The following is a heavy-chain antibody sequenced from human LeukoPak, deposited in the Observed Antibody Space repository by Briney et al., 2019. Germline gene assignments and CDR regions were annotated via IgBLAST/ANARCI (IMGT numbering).Heavy chain of an antibody. CDR3: ARHEYSGSYYGLSWFDP. CDR1: GGSISSSGYY. D-gene: IGHD1-26*01. V-gene: IGHV4-39*01. J-gene: IGHJ5*02. Sequence: KTSETLSLTCTVSGGSISSSGYYWGWIRQPPGKGLEWIASIYYSGSTYYNPSLKSRVTISVDTSKNPLSLKLSSLTAADTAVYYCARHEYSGSYYGLSWFDPWGQGTLVTVSS. CDR2: IYYSGST.